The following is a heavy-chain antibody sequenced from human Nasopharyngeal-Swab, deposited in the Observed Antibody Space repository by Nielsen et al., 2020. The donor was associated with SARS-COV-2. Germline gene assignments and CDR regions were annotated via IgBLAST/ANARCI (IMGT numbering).Heavy chain of an antibody. J-gene: IGHJ6*02. CDR2: IYYSGST. Sequence: LRLSCTVSGGSISSGGYYWSWIRPHPGKGLEWIGYIYYSGSTYYNPSLKSRVTISVDTSQNQFSLNLSSVTAADTAVYYCARVSGTNYSYGMDVWGQGTTVTVSS. CDR1: GGSISSGGYY. V-gene: IGHV4-31*03. CDR3: ARVSGTNYSYGMDV. D-gene: IGHD1-7*01.